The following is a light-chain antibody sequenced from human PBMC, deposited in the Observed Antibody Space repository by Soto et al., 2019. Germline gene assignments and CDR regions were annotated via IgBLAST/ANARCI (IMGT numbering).Light chain of an antibody. CDR1: QSVSSTY. V-gene: IGKV3-20*01. CDR2: AAS. Sequence: PGERATLSCRASQSVSSTYLAWYQQKPGQAPRPLISAASSRATGTPDRFSGSGSGTDFTLTISRLEPEDFAVYYCQQYGSSRWTFGQGTKVETK. CDR3: QQYGSSRWT. J-gene: IGKJ1*01.